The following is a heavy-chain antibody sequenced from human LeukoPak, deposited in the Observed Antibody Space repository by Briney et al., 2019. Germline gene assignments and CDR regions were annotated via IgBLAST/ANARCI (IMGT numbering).Heavy chain of an antibody. CDR1: GFTFRSYW. V-gene: IGHV3-7*04. CDR2: IKEDGCDK. Sequence: GGSARLSCAASGFTFRSYWMAWVRQAPGKGLEWVANIKEDGCDKYYVDSVKGRFTISRDNAKNSLSLQMNSLRAEDTAVYYCARGGHYSDSGGYYHDAFDMWGRGTVVTVSS. D-gene: IGHD3-22*01. J-gene: IGHJ3*02. CDR3: ARGGHYSDSGGYYHDAFDM.